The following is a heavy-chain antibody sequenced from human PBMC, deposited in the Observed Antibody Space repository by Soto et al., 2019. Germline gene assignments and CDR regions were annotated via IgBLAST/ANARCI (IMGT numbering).Heavy chain of an antibody. J-gene: IGHJ5*02. CDR3: ARTNYYGSGSYSSNWFDP. D-gene: IGHD3-10*01. CDR1: GGTFSSYA. V-gene: IGHV1-69*06. CDR2: IIPIFGTA. Sequence: SVKVSCKASGGTFSSYAIRWVRQAPGQGLEWMGGIIPIFGTANYAQKFQGRVTITADKSTSTAYMELSSLRSEDTAVYYCARTNYYGSGSYSSNWFDPWGQGTLVTVSS.